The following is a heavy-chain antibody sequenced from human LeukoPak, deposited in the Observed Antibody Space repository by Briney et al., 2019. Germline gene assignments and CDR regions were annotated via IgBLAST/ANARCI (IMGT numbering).Heavy chain of an antibody. D-gene: IGHD2-2*01. Sequence: ALVKDSCKAYGYTFTSYDINWVRQATGQGLEWMGWMNPNRGNTGYAQKLQGRVTITRNTYISTAYMELSSLRSEDTAVYYCERGSRVGYCSSTSWYALGYWGQGTLVTVSS. CDR3: ERGSRVGYCSSTSWYALGY. V-gene: IGHV1-8*03. CDR2: MNPNRGNT. CDR1: GYTFTSYD. J-gene: IGHJ4*02.